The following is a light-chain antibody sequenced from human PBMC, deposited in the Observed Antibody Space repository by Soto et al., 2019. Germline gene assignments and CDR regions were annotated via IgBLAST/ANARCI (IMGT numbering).Light chain of an antibody. J-gene: IGLJ3*02. V-gene: IGLV2-14*01. Sequence: QSALTQPASVSGSPGQSITISCTGTSSDIGGYNYISWYQQHPGKAPKLMIYEVNNRPSGVSNRFSGSKSGNTASLTISGLQTEDEAAYYCTSYTSSSSRVFGGGTKVTVL. CDR1: SSDIGGYNY. CDR3: TSYTSSSSRV. CDR2: EVN.